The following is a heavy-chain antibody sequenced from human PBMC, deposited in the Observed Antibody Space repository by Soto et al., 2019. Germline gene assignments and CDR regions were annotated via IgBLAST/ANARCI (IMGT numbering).Heavy chain of an antibody. D-gene: IGHD5-18*01. CDR2: IYYSGST. V-gene: IGHV4-31*03. J-gene: IGHJ3*02. CDR3: ARDSTAMVTAFDI. CDR1: GGSISSGGYY. Sequence: SETLSLTCTVSGGSISSGGYYWSWIRQHPGKGLEWIGYIYYSGSTYYNPSLKSRVTISVDTSKNQFSLKLSSVTAADTAVYYCARDSTAMVTAFDIWGKGTMVTVSS.